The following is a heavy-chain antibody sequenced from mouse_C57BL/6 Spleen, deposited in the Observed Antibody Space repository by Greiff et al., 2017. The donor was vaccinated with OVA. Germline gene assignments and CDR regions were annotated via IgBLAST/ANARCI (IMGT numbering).Heavy chain of an antibody. CDR2: ISYSGST. Sequence: EVKLQESGPGMVKPSQSLSLTCTVTGYSITSGYDWHWIRHFPGNKLEWMGYISYSGSTNYNPSLKSRISITHDTSKNHFFLKLNSVTTEDTATYYCARGAGRYAMDYWGQGTSVTVSS. J-gene: IGHJ4*01. CDR1: GYSITSGYD. CDR3: ARGAGRYAMDY. V-gene: IGHV3-1*01.